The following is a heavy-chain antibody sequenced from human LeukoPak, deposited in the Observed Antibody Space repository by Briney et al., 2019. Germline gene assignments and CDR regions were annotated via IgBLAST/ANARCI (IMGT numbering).Heavy chain of an antibody. CDR3: ARGHDFFRHFDY. CDR2: MNPNSGNT. Sequence: GASVKVSCKASGYTFTSYDINWVRQATGQGLEWMGWMNPNSGNTGYAQKFQGRVTITRNTSISTAYMELSSLRSEDMAVYYCARGHDFFRHFDYWGQGTLVTVSS. J-gene: IGHJ4*02. CDR1: GYTFTSYD. D-gene: IGHD1-1*01. V-gene: IGHV1-8*03.